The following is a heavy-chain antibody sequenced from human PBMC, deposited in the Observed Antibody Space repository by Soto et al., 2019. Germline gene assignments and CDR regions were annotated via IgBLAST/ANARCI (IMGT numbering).Heavy chain of an antibody. Sequence: GGSLRLSCAASGFTFSSYGMHWVRQAPGKGLEWVAVIWYDGSNKYYADSVKGRFTISRDNSKNTLYLQMNSLRAEDTAVYYCARLGYYYDSSGPIDYWGQGTLVTVSS. CDR2: IWYDGSNK. D-gene: IGHD3-22*01. J-gene: IGHJ4*02. CDR3: ARLGYYYDSSGPIDY. CDR1: GFTFSSYG. V-gene: IGHV3-33*01.